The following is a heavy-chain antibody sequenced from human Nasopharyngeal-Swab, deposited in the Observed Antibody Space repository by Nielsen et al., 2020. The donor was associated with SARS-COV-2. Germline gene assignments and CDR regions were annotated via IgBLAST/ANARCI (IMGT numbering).Heavy chain of an antibody. CDR1: GFTFSSYA. V-gene: IGHV3-23*01. CDR2: ISGSGGST. D-gene: IGHD6-19*01. CDR3: AREVGSGWSNADAFDI. Sequence: GGSLRLSCAASGFTFSSYAMSWVRQAPGKGLEWVSAISGSGGSTYYADSVKGRFTISRDNAKNSLYLQMNSLRAEDTAVYYCAREVGSGWSNADAFDIWGQGTMVTVSS. J-gene: IGHJ3*02.